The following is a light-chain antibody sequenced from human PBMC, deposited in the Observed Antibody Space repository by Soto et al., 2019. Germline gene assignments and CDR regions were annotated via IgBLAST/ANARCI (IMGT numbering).Light chain of an antibody. J-gene: IGLJ2*01. CDR2: QDN. CDR1: KLGDKY. Sequence: SYELTQPPSVSVSPGQTASITCSGDKLGDKYACWFQQKPGQSPVLVIYQDNKRPSGIPERFSGSNSGNTATLTISGTQAMDGADYYCQAWDSSTVVFGGGTKLTVL. V-gene: IGLV3-1*01. CDR3: QAWDSSTVV.